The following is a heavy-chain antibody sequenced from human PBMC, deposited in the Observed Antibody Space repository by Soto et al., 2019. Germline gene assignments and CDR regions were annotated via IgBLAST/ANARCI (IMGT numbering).Heavy chain of an antibody. Sequence: PGGSLRLSCAASGFTFSSYSMNWVRQAPGKGLEWVSSISSSSSYIYYADSVKGRFTISRDNAKNSLYLQMNSLRAEDTAAYYCARDLLFCSGGSCYSSGAFDIWGQGTMVTVSS. J-gene: IGHJ3*02. CDR2: ISSSSSYI. CDR1: GFTFSSYS. D-gene: IGHD2-15*01. CDR3: ARDLLFCSGGSCYSSGAFDI. V-gene: IGHV3-21*01.